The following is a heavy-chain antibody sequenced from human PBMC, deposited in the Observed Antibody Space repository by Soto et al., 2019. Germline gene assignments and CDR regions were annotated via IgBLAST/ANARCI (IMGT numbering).Heavy chain of an antibody. Sequence: EVQLVESGGGLVQPGGSLRLSCAASGIPVSSNYMTWVRQAPGKGLEWVSVLHSGGDTYYANSVKGRFTISRHDSTNTLFLPMNSLTAEDTAVYYCARDGPDYSASRMDVWGQGTTVTVSS. J-gene: IGHJ6*02. D-gene: IGHD5-12*01. CDR3: ARDGPDYSASRMDV. V-gene: IGHV3-53*04. CDR1: GIPVSSNY. CDR2: LHSGGDT.